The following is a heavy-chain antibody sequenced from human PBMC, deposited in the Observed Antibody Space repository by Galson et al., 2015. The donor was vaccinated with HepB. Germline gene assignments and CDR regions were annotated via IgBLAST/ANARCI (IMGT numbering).Heavy chain of an antibody. Sequence: SLRLSCAASGFTFSRYGMHWVRQAPGKGLEWVAVIWYDGSNKYYVDVVEGRFTISRDNSKNTVYLQMNSLRAEDTAIYYCARASCSSFYDYVDSWGQGTLVTVSS. CDR1: GFTFSRYG. CDR3: ARASCSSFYDYVDS. V-gene: IGHV3-33*01. D-gene: IGHD2-2*01. J-gene: IGHJ4*02. CDR2: IWYDGSNK.